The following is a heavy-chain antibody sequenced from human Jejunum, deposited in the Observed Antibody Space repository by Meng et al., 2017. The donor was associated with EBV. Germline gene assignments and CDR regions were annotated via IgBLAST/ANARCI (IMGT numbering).Heavy chain of an antibody. CDR1: GGRFCTYA. V-gene: IGHV1-69*15. CDR2: TVPIFGTT. CDR3: ARAGGDYEDY. J-gene: IGHJ4*02. D-gene: IGHD4-17*01. Sequence: QVGQAGAEGQKPGSPVKVSCKASGGRFCTYAVSWVRQAPGQGLEWMGNTVPIFGTTSYAQKFQGRVTITADESTRTAFMELRNLRSEDSAMYYCARAGGDYEDYWGQGTLVTVSS.